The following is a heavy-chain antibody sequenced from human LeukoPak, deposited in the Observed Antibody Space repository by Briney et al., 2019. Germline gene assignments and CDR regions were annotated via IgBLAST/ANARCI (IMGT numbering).Heavy chain of an antibody. CDR3: VRGEYHGGWFDS. V-gene: IGHV4-59*01. CDR2: LYYSASS. CDR1: GGSIRCSY. J-gene: IGHJ5*01. Sequence: SATLSLTCTVSGGSIRCSYWAWIRPPPGKGLEWIGYLYYSASSNYNPSLKSRVTISGDMSKNQLSLNLTSVTAADTAVYYCVRGEYHGGWFDSWGQGALVTVSS. D-gene: IGHD4-23*01.